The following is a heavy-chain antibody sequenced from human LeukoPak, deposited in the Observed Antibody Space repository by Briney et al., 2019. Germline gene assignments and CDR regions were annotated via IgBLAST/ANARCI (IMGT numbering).Heavy chain of an antibody. V-gene: IGHV3-23*01. J-gene: IGHJ3*02. Sequence: GGSLRLSCAASGFTFSSYAMSWVRQAPGQGLEWVSAISGSGASTYYADSVKGRFTISRDNSKNTLYVQMNSLRAEDTAVYYCAKSQFGGVFDGFDIWGQGTMVTVSS. CDR1: GFTFSSYA. D-gene: IGHD3-16*01. CDR2: ISGSGAST. CDR3: AKSQFGGVFDGFDI.